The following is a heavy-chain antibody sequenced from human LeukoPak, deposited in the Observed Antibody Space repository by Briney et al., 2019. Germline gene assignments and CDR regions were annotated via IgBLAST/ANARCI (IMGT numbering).Heavy chain of an antibody. D-gene: IGHD5-24*01. CDR2: IWYDGSKE. CDR1: GSTFSSYG. V-gene: IGHV3-33*01. Sequence: GGSLRLSCAASGSTFSSYGMHWVRQAPGKGLEWVAVIWYDGSKEYYADSVKGRFTISRDNSKNTLYLQMNSLRAEDTSVYYCARRSGGDGYNFDAFDIWGQGTMVTVSS. CDR3: ARRSGGDGYNFDAFDI. J-gene: IGHJ3*02.